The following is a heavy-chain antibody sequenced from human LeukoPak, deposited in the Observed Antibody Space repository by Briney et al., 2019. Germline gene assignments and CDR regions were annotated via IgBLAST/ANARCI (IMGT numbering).Heavy chain of an antibody. CDR1: GGSISSYY. Sequence: SETLSLTCTGSGGSISSYYWSWIRQPPGKGLELIGYIYYSGSTNYNPSLKSRVTISVDTSKNQFSLKLSSVTAADTAVYYCARVGSGYSSGWYVDWFDPWGQGTLVTVSS. J-gene: IGHJ5*02. CDR3: ARVGSGYSSGWYVDWFDP. V-gene: IGHV4-59*01. D-gene: IGHD6-19*01. CDR2: IYYSGST.